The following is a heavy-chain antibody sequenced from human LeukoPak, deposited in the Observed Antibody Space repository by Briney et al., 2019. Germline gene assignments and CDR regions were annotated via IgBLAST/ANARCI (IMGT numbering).Heavy chain of an antibody. J-gene: IGHJ3*02. CDR2: ISYDGSNK. D-gene: IGHD5-18*01. CDR1: GFTFSSYA. V-gene: IGHV3-30-3*01. Sequence: GRSLRLSCAASGFTFSSYAMHWVRQAPGKGLEWVAVISYDGSNKYYADSVKGRFTISRDNSKNTLYLQMNSLRAEDTAVYYCASVRLWYEASDAFDIWGQGTMVTVSS. CDR3: ASVRLWYEASDAFDI.